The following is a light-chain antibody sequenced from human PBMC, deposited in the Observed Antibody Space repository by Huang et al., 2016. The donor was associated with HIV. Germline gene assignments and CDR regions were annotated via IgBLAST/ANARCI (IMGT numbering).Light chain of an antibody. Sequence: EIVMTQSPATLSVSPGERATLSCRASQSVSSNLAWYQQKPGQAPRLLIYGASTRATGSPARSSGSGSGTEFTLTISSLQSGDFAVYYCQQYNTWPPWTFGQGTKVEIK. CDR2: GAS. CDR1: QSVSSN. V-gene: IGKV3-15*01. J-gene: IGKJ1*01. CDR3: QQYNTWPPWT.